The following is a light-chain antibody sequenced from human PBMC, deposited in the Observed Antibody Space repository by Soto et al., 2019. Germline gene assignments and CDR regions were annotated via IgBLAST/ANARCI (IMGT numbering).Light chain of an antibody. Sequence: DIAMTQSPDSLAVSLGERATINCKSSQSVLYSPNNKNYLAWYQQKPGQSPKVLVYWASTRESGAPDRFSGSGSGTDFTRTISSLQAEDVAVYYCQQYYSTPLTFGGGTQVEIK. CDR3: QQYYSTPLT. CDR1: QSVLYSPNNKNY. CDR2: WAS. V-gene: IGKV4-1*01. J-gene: IGKJ4*01.